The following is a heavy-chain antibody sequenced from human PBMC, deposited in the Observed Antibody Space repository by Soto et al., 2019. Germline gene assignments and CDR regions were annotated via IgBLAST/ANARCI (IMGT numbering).Heavy chain of an antibody. CDR1: GFTFSSYA. V-gene: IGHV3-23*01. CDR3: ANDPRGDCSGGSCYSFAFDI. CDR2: ISGSGGST. J-gene: IGHJ3*02. Sequence: GGSLRLSCAASGFTFSSYAMSWVRQAPGKGLEWVSAISGSGGSTNYADSVKGRFTISRDNSKNTMYLQMNSLRAQDTAVYYCANDPRGDCSGGSCYSFAFDIWGQGTMVTVSS. D-gene: IGHD2-15*01.